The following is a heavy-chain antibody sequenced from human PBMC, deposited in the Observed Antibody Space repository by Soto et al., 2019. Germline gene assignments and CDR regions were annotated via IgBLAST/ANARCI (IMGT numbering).Heavy chain of an antibody. CDR3: ARVYDYIWGSYRYSHMPGHYYMDV. J-gene: IGHJ6*03. CDR2: INYSGST. CDR1: GGSISSGGYY. V-gene: IGHV4-31*03. Sequence: SETLSLTCTVSGGSISSGGYYWSWIRQHPGKGLEWSGNINYSGSTNYNPSLKSRVTISVDTSKNQFSLKLSSVTAADTAVYYCARVYDYIWGSYRYSHMPGHYYMDVWGKGTTVTVSS. D-gene: IGHD3-16*02.